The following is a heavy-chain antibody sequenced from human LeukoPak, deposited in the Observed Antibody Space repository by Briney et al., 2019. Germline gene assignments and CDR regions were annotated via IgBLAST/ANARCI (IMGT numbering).Heavy chain of an antibody. Sequence: PGGSLRLSCAASGFTFSSYEMNWVRQAPGKGLEWVSYISSAGSAIFYADSVKGRFTSSRDNAKHSLYLQMNSLRAEDTALYYCARERVRDFDLWGQGTLVTVSS. V-gene: IGHV3-48*03. CDR1: GFTFSSYE. CDR3: ARERVRDFDL. CDR2: ISSAGSAI. J-gene: IGHJ4*02. D-gene: IGHD2-8*01.